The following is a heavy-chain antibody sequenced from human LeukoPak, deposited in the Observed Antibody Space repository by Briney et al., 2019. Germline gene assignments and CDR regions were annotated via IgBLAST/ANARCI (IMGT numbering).Heavy chain of an antibody. CDR3: AKDIVKGAAADAFDI. CDR1: GFTFDDYA. Sequence: PGGSLRLSCAASGFTFDDYAMHWVRQAPGKGLEWVSGISWNSGSIGYADSVKGRFTISRDNAKNSLYLQMNSLRAEDTALYYCAKDIVKGAAADAFDIWGQGTMVTVSS. J-gene: IGHJ3*02. CDR2: ISWNSGSI. V-gene: IGHV3-9*01. D-gene: IGHD6-13*01.